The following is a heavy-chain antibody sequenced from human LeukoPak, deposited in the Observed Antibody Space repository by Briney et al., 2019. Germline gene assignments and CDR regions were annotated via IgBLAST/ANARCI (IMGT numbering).Heavy chain of an antibody. D-gene: IGHD5-18*01. V-gene: IGHV3-74*01. Sequence: GGSLRLSCAASGFTFSSYWMHWVRQAPGKGLVWVSRINTDGSSTSYADSVKGRFTISRDNAKNTLYLQMNSLRDEDTAMYYCATGQTDSRYYFDYWGQGTLVTVSS. J-gene: IGHJ4*02. CDR2: INTDGSST. CDR3: ATGQTDSRYYFDY. CDR1: GFTFSSYW.